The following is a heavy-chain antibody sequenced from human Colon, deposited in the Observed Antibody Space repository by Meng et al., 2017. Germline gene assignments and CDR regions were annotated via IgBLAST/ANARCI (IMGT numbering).Heavy chain of an antibody. CDR1: GFTFSSYA. CDR3: AKAFCSGGACWDY. Sequence: GGSLRLSCAASGFTFSSYAMTWVRPAPGKGLEWVSGISGSGGSTYYADSVKGRFTIYRDNPKNTLFLLMNSLRAEDTAIYYCAKAFCSGGACWDYWGQGTLVTVSS. D-gene: IGHD2-15*01. J-gene: IGHJ4*02. V-gene: IGHV3-23*01. CDR2: ISGSGGST.